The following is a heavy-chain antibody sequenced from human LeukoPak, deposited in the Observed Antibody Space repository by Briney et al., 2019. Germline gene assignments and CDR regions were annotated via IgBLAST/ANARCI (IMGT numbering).Heavy chain of an antibody. J-gene: IGHJ4*02. CDR2: IIPIFGTA. D-gene: IGHD5-12*01. Sequence: SVKVSCKASGGTFSSYAISWVRQAPGQGLEWMGGIIPIFGTANYAQKFQGRVTITADESTSTAYMELSSLRSEDTAVYYCARDETGQVAFDYWGQGTLVTVSS. V-gene: IGHV1-69*01. CDR1: GGTFSSYA. CDR3: ARDETGQVAFDY.